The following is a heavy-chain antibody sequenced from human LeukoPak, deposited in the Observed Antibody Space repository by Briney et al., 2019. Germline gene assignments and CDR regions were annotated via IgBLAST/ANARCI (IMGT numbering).Heavy chain of an antibody. J-gene: IGHJ4*02. CDR3: AAENGNFWIGYHYFED. Sequence: SETLSLTCTLSDGSLSSSSYYWGWIRQPRGKGLEWIGTIYFDGNTFYNPSLKSRVTISVDMSKNQFSLNLRSVTAADTAIYYCAAENGNFWIGYHYFEDWGQGTLVSVSS. CDR2: IYFDGNT. D-gene: IGHD3-3*01. CDR1: DGSLSSSSYY. V-gene: IGHV4-39*01.